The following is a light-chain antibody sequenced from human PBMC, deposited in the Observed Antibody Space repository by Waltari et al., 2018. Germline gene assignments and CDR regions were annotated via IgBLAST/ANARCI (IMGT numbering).Light chain of an antibody. J-gene: IGKJ1*01. CDR2: TAS. CDR3: QQYNSYPRT. Sequence: DIQMTQSPSTLSASVGARVTITCRASQSLNSWLAWYQQKPGIAPKLLIYTASSLKSGVPSRFSGSGSGTEFTLTISSLQPDDFATYYCQQYNSYPRTFGQGTKVEFK. V-gene: IGKV1-5*03. CDR1: QSLNSW.